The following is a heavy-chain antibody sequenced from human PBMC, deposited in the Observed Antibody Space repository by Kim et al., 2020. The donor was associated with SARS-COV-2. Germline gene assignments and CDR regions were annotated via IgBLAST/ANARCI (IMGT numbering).Heavy chain of an antibody. CDR3: ARKEGLSDWFNP. D-gene: IGHD3-3*01. J-gene: IGHJ5*02. V-gene: IGHV6-1*01. Sequence: DYAVSVKSRIVINPDTSKNPFSLQLKSVTPEDTAVYFCARKEGLSDWFNPWGQGTLVTVSS.